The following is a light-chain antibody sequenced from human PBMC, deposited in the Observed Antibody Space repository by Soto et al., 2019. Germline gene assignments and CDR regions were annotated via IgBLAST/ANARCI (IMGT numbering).Light chain of an antibody. J-gene: IGLJ1*01. CDR1: SSDVGGYNY. CDR2: DVS. CDR3: CSYAVTYYV. Sequence: QSALTQPRSVSGSPGQSVTISCTGTSSDVGGYNYVSWYQQHPGKAPKLMIYDVSKRPSGVPDRFSGSKSGNTASLTISGLQAEDEADYYCCSYAVTYYVFGTRTKVTVL. V-gene: IGLV2-11*01.